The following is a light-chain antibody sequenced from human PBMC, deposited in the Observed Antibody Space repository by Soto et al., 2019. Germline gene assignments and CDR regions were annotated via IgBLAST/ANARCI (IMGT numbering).Light chain of an antibody. Sequence: QSALTQPPSASGSPGQSVTISCAGTSSDVGGYNYASWYQQYPGKVPKLMIYEVSERPSGVPDRFSGSKSGNTAFLTVSGLQAEDEADYYCLSYADTAYVFGTGTKLTVL. CDR2: EVS. CDR1: SSDVGGYNY. V-gene: IGLV2-8*01. CDR3: LSYADTAYV. J-gene: IGLJ1*01.